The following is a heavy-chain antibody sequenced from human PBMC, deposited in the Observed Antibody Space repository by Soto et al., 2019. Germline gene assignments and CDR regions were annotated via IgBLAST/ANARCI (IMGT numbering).Heavy chain of an antibody. V-gene: IGHV3-23*01. CDR1: GFTFSSYA. J-gene: IGHJ4*02. CDR2: ISAGGDST. Sequence: EVQLLESGGGLVQPGGSLRLSCAASGFTFSSYAMSWVRQAPGKGLEWVSAISAGGDSTYSADSVQGRFTISRDNSKNTLYLQLNSLRAEDTAVFYCAKVLVGATCCLDYWGQGTLVTVSS. CDR3: AKVLVGATCCLDY. D-gene: IGHD2-2*01.